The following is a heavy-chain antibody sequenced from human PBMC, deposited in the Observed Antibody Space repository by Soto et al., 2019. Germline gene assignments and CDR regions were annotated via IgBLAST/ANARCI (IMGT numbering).Heavy chain of an antibody. CDR3: AKVEYYDFWSGYYYYYGLDA. D-gene: IGHD3-3*01. CDR1: GFTFSSYA. V-gene: IGHV3-23*01. J-gene: IGHJ6*02. CDR2: ISKSGDTT. Sequence: EGSLRLSCAASGFTFSSYAMNWVRQAPGKGLEWVSTISKSGDTTYYADSVKGRFTISRDNSKNTLYLQMNSLRAEDTAVYYCAKVEYYDFWSGYYYYYGLDAWGQGTTVTVS.